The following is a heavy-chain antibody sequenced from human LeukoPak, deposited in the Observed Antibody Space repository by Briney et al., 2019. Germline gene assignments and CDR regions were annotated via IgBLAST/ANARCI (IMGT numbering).Heavy chain of an antibody. D-gene: IGHD5-18*01. Sequence: ASVKVSCKASRYTFTVYYVHWVRQAPGQRLEWMGWINAGNGHTKYSQEFQGRVTISRDTSANTAYMELSSLTSDDTAVYYCARGLPLGYSYGGDSYYYMDVWGKGTTVTVSS. V-gene: IGHV1/OR15-3*02. CDR2: INAGNGHT. J-gene: IGHJ6*03. CDR3: ARGLPLGYSYGGDSYYYMDV. CDR1: RYTFTVYY.